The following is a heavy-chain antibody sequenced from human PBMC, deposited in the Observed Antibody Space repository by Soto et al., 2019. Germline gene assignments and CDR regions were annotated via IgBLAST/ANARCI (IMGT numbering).Heavy chain of an antibody. J-gene: IGHJ4*02. V-gene: IGHV4-28*01. Sequence: PSETLSLTCAVSGYSISSSNWWGWIRQPPGKGLEWIGYIYYSGSTNYNPSLKSRATISIDTSKNQFSLRMSSVTAADTAVYYCARGWYSWHYWAQGTLVTVSS. CDR1: GYSISSSNW. CDR2: IYYSGST. D-gene: IGHD6-19*01. CDR3: ARGWYSWHY.